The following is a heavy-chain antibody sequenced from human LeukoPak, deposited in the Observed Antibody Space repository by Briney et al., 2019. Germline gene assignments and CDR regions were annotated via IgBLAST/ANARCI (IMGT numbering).Heavy chain of an antibody. CDR1: GFTFSRNG. CDR3: SRGGATC. J-gene: IGHJ4*02. D-gene: IGHD1-26*01. CDR2: VSVDGSGT. V-gene: IGHV3-74*01. Sequence: GGSLRLSCAAYGFTFSRNGMHWVRQAPGKGLVWVSHVSVDGSGTNYADSVKGRFTISRDNAKNTLYLHMNSLRAEDTAVYYCSRGGATCWGQGTLVTVSS.